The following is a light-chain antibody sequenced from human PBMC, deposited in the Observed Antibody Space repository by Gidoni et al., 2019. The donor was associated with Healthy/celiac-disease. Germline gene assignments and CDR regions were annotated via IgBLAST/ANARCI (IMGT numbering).Light chain of an antibody. CDR1: QSVLYSSNNKNY. V-gene: IGKV4-1*01. J-gene: IGKJ1*01. Sequence: IVMTQSPASLAVSLGERVTINCKSSQSVLYSSNNKNYLAWYQQKPGQPPKLLIYWASTRESGVPDRFSGSGSGTDFTLTISSLQAEDVAVYYCQQYYSTRTFGQGTKVEIK. CDR2: WAS. CDR3: QQYYSTRT.